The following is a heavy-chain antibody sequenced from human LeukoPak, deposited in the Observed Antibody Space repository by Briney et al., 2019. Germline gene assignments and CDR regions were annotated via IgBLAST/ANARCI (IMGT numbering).Heavy chain of an antibody. CDR2: IKSKTDGGTT. Sequence: GGSLRLSCAASGFTFSSYSMNWVRQAPGKGLEWVGRIKSKTDGGTTDYTAPVKGRFTISRDDSKNTVYLEMNSLKTDDTAVYYCANYYDSDTYHGLIRYWGQGTLVTVSS. V-gene: IGHV3-15*01. CDR1: GFTFSSYS. D-gene: IGHD3-22*01. J-gene: IGHJ4*02. CDR3: ANYYDSDTYHGLIRY.